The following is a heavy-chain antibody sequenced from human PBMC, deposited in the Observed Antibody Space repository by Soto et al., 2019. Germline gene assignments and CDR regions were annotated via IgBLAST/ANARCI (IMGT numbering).Heavy chain of an antibody. D-gene: IGHD3-22*01. CDR3: TRSPYYYDTSGQNLFDP. Sequence: SETLSLTCTVSAGSITSYYWSWIRQPPGKGLEWIGYVYFSGSSKYNPSLKSRITISVDRSKNQFSLKLSSVTAEDMAVYYCTRSPYYYDTSGQNLFDPWGQGTLVTVSS. CDR1: AGSITSYY. CDR2: VYFSGSS. J-gene: IGHJ5*02. V-gene: IGHV4-59*01.